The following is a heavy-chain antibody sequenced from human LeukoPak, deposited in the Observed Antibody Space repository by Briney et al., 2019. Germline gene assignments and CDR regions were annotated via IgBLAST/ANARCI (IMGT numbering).Heavy chain of an antibody. CDR3: AHQAGIAVPFDY. CDR1: GFSLSTSGVG. Sequence: SGPTLVKPTHTLTLTCTFSGFSLSTSGVGVGWIRQPPGKALEGLALNYWDDDKRYSPSLKSRLTITKDTPKNQVVLTMTNMDPVDTATYYCAHQAGIAVPFDYWGQGTLVTVSS. CDR2: NYWDDDK. J-gene: IGHJ4*02. D-gene: IGHD6-19*01. V-gene: IGHV2-5*02.